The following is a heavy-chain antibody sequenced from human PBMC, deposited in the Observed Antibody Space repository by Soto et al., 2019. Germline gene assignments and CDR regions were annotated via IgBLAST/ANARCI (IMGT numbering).Heavy chain of an antibody. CDR2: MSATGRTS. Sequence: EVQLLESGGGLVQPWGSLRLSCAASGFNLNHYAMTWVRQAPGKGPEWVSSMSATGRTSFYADSVKGRFTISRDTSTSKRYLQMNSVRVEVTAVYYCAKDPNGDYVGGFDFWGLGTMVTFS. CDR3: AKDPNGDYVGGFDF. CDR1: GFNLNHYA. J-gene: IGHJ3*01. D-gene: IGHD4-17*01. V-gene: IGHV3-23*01.